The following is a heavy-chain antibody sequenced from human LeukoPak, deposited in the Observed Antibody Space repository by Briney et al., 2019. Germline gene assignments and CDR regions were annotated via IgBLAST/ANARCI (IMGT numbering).Heavy chain of an antibody. CDR1: GFTFDDYG. D-gene: IGHD6-19*01. CDR2: INWNGGST. Sequence: GGSLRLSCAASGFTFDDYGMSWVRQAPGKGLEWVSGINWNGGSTGYADSVKGRFTISRGNAKNSLYLQMNSLRAEDTALYYCARVPGWYSSGWVDYWGQGTLVTVSS. V-gene: IGHV3-20*04. J-gene: IGHJ4*02. CDR3: ARVPGWYSSGWVDY.